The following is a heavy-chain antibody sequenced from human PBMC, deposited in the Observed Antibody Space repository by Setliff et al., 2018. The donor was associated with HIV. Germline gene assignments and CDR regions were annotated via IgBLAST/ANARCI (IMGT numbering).Heavy chain of an antibody. CDR1: GFTFNNAW. V-gene: IGHV3-15*01. CDR2: IKSKTGGGTT. J-gene: IGHJ4*02. Sequence: GESLKISCEASGFTFNNAWMSWVRQAPGKGLEWVGRIKSKTGGGTTDYAAPVKGRFTTSRDDSKNTLYLQMNSLKTEDTAVYYCTTSNSGYDYLLDYWGQGTLVTVSS. D-gene: IGHD5-12*01. CDR3: TTSNSGYDYLLDY.